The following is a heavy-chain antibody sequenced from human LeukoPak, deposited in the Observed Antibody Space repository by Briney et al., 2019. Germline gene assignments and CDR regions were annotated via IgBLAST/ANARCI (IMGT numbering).Heavy chain of an antibody. CDR3: AKRSRGGYYYYMDV. J-gene: IGHJ6*03. D-gene: IGHD3-10*01. Sequence: GGSLRLSCAASGFTFSSYGMSWVRQAPGKGLGWVSAISGSGGSTYYADSVKGRFTISRDNSKNTLYLQMNSLRAEDTAVYYCAKRSRGGYYYYMDVWGKGTTVTISS. V-gene: IGHV3-23*01. CDR1: GFTFSSYG. CDR2: ISGSGGST.